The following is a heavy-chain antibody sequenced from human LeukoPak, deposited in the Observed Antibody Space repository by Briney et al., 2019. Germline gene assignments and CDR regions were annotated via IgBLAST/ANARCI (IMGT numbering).Heavy chain of an antibody. Sequence: PSETLSLTCIVSGGSISSSIYYWAWVRQPPGKGLEGIGTVFYNGATQYSPSLKVRVTISVDTSKNSFSLQLSSVPAADTAVYYCARGYDYYYYGMDVWGQGTPVTVSS. CDR1: GGSISSSIYY. V-gene: IGHV4-39*07. CDR3: ARGYDYYYYGMDV. CDR2: VFYNGAT. D-gene: IGHD5-12*01. J-gene: IGHJ6*02.